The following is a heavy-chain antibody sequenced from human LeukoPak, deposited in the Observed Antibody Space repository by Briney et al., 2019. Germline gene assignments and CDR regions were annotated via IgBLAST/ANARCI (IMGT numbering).Heavy chain of an antibody. Sequence: GESLKISCKGSGYSFTSYWIGWVRQMPGKGLEWMGIIYPGDFDTRYSPSFQGQVTISADKSISTAYLQWSSLKASDTAMYYCARLSRDHPGVRNFDYWGQGTLVTVSS. CDR3: ARLSRDHPGVRNFDY. J-gene: IGHJ4*02. D-gene: IGHD3-10*01. V-gene: IGHV5-51*01. CDR1: GYSFTSYW. CDR2: IYPGDFDT.